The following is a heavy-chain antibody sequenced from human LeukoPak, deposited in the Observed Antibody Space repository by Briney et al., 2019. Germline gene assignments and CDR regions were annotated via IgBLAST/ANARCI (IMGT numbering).Heavy chain of an antibody. CDR2: IIPILGIA. CDR3: AGVASYYFDY. CDR1: GGTFISYT. V-gene: IGHV1-69*02. J-gene: IGHJ4*02. Sequence: ASVKVSCKASGGTFISYTISWVRQAPGQGREWMGRIIPILGIANYAQKFQGRVTITADKSTSTAYMELSSLRSEDTAVYYCAGVASYYFDYWGQGTLVTVSS. D-gene: IGHD1-26*01.